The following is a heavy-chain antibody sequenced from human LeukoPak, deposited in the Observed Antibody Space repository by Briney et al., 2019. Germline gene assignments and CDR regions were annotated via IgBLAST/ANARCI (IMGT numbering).Heavy chain of an antibody. CDR3: ARGFFSGPSGPDY. D-gene: IGHD3-10*01. J-gene: IGHJ4*02. V-gene: IGHV1-2*02. Sequence: ASVKVSCKASGYTFTGYYMHWVRQAPGQGLEWMGWINPNSGGTNYAQKFQGRVTMTRDTSISTAYMELSRLRSDDTAVYYCARGFFSGPSGPDYWGQGTLVTVSS. CDR1: GYTFTGYY. CDR2: INPNSGGT.